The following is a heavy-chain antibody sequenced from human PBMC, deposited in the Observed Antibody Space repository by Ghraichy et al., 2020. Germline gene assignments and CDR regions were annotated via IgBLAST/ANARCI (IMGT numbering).Heavy chain of an antibody. V-gene: IGHV1-18*01. CDR2: ISAYNGDT. Sequence: VKVSCKPSGYTFNRHGISWVRQAPGQGLEWMGWISAYNGDTNYAQNFQGRLTMTTDTATSTVYMELRSLRSDDTAVYYCARIGTNFMITFGGIIAHPFDYWGQGTLVTVSS. J-gene: IGHJ4*02. CDR1: GYTFNRHG. D-gene: IGHD3-16*02. CDR3: ARIGTNFMITFGGIIAHPFDY.